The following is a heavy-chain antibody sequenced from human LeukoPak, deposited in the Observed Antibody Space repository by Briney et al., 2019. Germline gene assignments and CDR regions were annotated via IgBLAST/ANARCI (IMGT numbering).Heavy chain of an antibody. D-gene: IGHD4-11*01. CDR2: IYYSGST. Sequence: SETLSLTCTGSGVTISNYYWNWIRQPPGQGREGFGNIYYSGSTNYNPSLKSRVTISVDTSKNQFSLKLSSVTAADTAVYYCARMVGSTVTIENWFDPWGQGTLVTVSS. CDR1: GVTISNYY. J-gene: IGHJ5*02. V-gene: IGHV4-59*01. CDR3: ARMVGSTVTIENWFDP.